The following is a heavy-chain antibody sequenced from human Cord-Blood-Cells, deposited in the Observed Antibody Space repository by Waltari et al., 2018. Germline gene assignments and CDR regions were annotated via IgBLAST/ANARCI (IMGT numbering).Heavy chain of an antibody. J-gene: IGHJ4*02. V-gene: IGHV4-39*01. Sequence: QLQLQESGPGLVKPSETLSLTCTVSGGSISTRSYYWGWIRQPPGKGLEWIGSIYYSGSTYYNPSLKSRVTISVDTSKNQFSLKLSSVTAADTAVYYCARPGSSTGIDYWGQGTLVTVSS. D-gene: IGHD3-9*01. CDR3: ARPGSSTGIDY. CDR2: IYYSGST. CDR1: GGSISTRSYY.